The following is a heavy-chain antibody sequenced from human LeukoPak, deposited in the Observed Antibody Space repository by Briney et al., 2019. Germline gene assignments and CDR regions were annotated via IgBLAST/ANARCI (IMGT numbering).Heavy chain of an antibody. CDR3: ARGYCSSTSCYHFDY. V-gene: IGHV3-7*04. CDR2: IKQDGSEK. D-gene: IGHD2-2*01. J-gene: IGHJ4*02. Sequence: PGGSLRLSCAASGFTFSSYWMSWVRQAPGKGLEWVANIKQDGSEKYYVDSVKGRFTISRDNAKNSLYLQMNSLRAEVTAAYSLARGYCSSTSCYHFDYWAREPWSPSPQ. CDR1: GFTFSSYW.